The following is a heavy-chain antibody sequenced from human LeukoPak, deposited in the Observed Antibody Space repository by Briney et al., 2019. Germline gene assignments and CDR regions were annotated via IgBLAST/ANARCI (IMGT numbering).Heavy chain of an antibody. D-gene: IGHD6-19*01. CDR2: IYHSGST. CDR1: GYSISSGYY. CDR3: ARGGMGYSSGWYGIGAFDI. V-gene: IGHV4-38-2*02. J-gene: IGHJ3*02. Sequence: SETLSLTCTVSGYSISSGYYWGWIRQPPGKGLEWIGSIYHSGSTYYNPSLKGRVTISVDTSKNQFSLKLSSVTAADTAVYYCARGGMGYSSGWYGIGAFDIWGQGTMVTVSS.